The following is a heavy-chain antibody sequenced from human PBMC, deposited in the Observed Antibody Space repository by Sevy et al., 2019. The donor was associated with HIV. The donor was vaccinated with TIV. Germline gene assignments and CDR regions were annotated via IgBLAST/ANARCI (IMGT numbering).Heavy chain of an antibody. J-gene: IGHJ4*02. Sequence: SETLSLTCTVSGASISSSGYYWGWIRQPPGKGLEWIASSNYSGSTFYNPSLKSRVTISADTSKNQFSLDLNSVTAADTAVYYCAGPILTYNNGWSYYDYWGQGTVVTVSS. CDR2: SNYSGST. V-gene: IGHV4-39*01. CDR1: GASISSSGYY. D-gene: IGHD6-19*01. CDR3: AGPILTYNNGWSYYDY.